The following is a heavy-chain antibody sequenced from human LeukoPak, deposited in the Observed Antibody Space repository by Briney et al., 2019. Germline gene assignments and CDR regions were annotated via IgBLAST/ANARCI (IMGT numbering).Heavy chain of an antibody. D-gene: IGHD3-10*01. CDR3: ARDSLGSYDY. V-gene: IGHV3-11*01. J-gene: IGHJ4*02. CDR1: GFTFSDYY. CDR2: IKNSGSTM. Sequence: RSGRPLRLSCAASGFTFSDYYMFWIRQAPGKGLEWISYIKNSGSTMYYTDSGKGRFTIARDNAKNSLYLQMNSLRGEDTAVYYWARDSLGSYDYWGQGTLVSVSS.